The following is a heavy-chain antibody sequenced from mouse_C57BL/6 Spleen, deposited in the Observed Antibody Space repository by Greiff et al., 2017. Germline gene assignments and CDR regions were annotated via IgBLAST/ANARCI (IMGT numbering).Heavy chain of an antibody. V-gene: IGHV8-12*01. CDR1: GFSLSTSGMG. J-gene: IGHJ2*01. D-gene: IGHD2-2*01. Sequence: QVTLKESGPGILQSSQTLSLTCSFSGFSLSTSGMGVSWIRQPSGKGLEWLAHIYWDDDKRYNPSLKSRLTISKDTSRNQVFLKITSVDTADTATYCCARRGDGGYPYFDYWGQGTTLTVSS. CDR3: ARRGDGGYPYFDY. CDR2: IYWDDDK.